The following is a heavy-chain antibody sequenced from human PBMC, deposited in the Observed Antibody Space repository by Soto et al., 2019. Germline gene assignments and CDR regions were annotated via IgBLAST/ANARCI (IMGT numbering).Heavy chain of an antibody. J-gene: IGHJ5*02. CDR1: GFTFSSHA. D-gene: IGHD2-2*02. V-gene: IGHV3-48*02. CDR2: ISKSGGTI. CDR3: TTDGNTRNWFDP. Sequence: EVQLVESGGKLVQPGGSLRLSCATSGFTFSSHAMNWVRQAPGKGLEWISYISKSGGTIKYADSVKGRSTISRDQAKNSLYLQMNSLRDEDTAVYYCTTDGNTRNWFDPWGQGTLVTVSS.